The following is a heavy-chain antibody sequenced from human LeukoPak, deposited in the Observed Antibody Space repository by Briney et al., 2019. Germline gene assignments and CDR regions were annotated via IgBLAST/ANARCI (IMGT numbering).Heavy chain of an antibody. CDR3: ARDIGDPGDYYGMDV. Sequence: SETLSLTCAVYGGSFSGYYWSWIRQPPGKGLEWIGEINHSGSTYYNPSLKSRVTISVDTSKNQFSLKLSSVTAADTAVYYCARDIGDPGDYYGMDVWGQGTTVTVSS. CDR2: INHSGST. CDR1: GGSFSGYY. D-gene: IGHD2-15*01. J-gene: IGHJ6*02. V-gene: IGHV4-34*01.